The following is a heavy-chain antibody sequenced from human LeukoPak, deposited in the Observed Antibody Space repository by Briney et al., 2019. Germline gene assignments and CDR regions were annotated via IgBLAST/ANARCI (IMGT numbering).Heavy chain of an antibody. D-gene: IGHD3-10*01. Sequence: PGGSLRLTFPASGCTFIQYAMAGLGQAPGKGLAWVSAISGSGGSTYYADSVKGRFTISRDNSKYMLYLQMNSQRAEDTAEHYCVNGGSTQGWFGLHHWGQGTLVTVAS. J-gene: IGHJ5*02. CDR1: GCTFIQYA. V-gene: IGHV3-23*01. CDR2: ISGSGGST. CDR3: VNGGSTQGWFGLHH.